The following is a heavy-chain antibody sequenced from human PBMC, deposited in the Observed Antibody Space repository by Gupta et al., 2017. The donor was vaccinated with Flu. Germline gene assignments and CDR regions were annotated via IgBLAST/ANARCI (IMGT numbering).Heavy chain of an antibody. CDR3: ARNLGNRGLYGLDV. CDR2: IFYGGSS. V-gene: IGHV4-39*01. Sequence: QLQLRESGPGLVKPSETLSLTCSVSGVSISGSRYFWVWVRQSPEKGLEWIGTIFYGGSSYYNPSLKTRAFMSVDTSKKQLSLRLTSVAAADTGRYFCARNLGNRGLYGLDVWGQGTTVIVSS. D-gene: IGHD2/OR15-2a*01. CDR1: GVSISGSRYF. J-gene: IGHJ6*02.